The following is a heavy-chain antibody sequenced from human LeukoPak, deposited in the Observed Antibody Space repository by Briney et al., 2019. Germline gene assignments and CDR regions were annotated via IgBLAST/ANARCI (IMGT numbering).Heavy chain of an antibody. D-gene: IGHD3-10*01. V-gene: IGHV3-15*01. Sequence: GGSLRLSCAASGLTFNNAWMSWFRQAPGKGLEWVALIKSKTDDGTVDYAAPVKGRFTISRDDSKNTLYLQMNSLKTEDTAVYYCVGSFLGYWGQGTLVTVSS. J-gene: IGHJ4*02. CDR1: GLTFNNAW. CDR3: VGSFLGY. CDR2: IKSKTDDGTV.